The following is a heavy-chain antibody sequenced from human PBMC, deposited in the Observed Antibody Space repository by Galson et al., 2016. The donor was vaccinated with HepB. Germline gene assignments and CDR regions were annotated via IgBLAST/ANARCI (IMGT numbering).Heavy chain of an antibody. Sequence: SLRLSCAAPGFTFSTYWMHWVRQAPGKGLVWVSRINSDGSSTSYADSVKGRFTISRDNAKNTLYLQMNSLTAEDTAVYYCARFGGSLGMDVWGQGTTVTVSS. D-gene: IGHD2-15*01. CDR1: GFTFSTYW. V-gene: IGHV3-74*01. J-gene: IGHJ6*02. CDR2: INSDGSST. CDR3: ARFGGSLGMDV.